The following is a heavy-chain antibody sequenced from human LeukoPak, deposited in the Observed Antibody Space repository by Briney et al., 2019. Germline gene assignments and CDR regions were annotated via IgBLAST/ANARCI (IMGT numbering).Heavy chain of an antibody. J-gene: IGHJ5*02. Sequence: GESLKISCKGSGYSFTSYWIGWVRQMPGKGLEWMGIIYPGDSDTRYSPSFQGQVTISADKSISTAYLQWSSLKASDTAMYYCARTYYDFWSGYSSARNWFDPWGQGTLVTVSS. D-gene: IGHD3-3*01. V-gene: IGHV5-51*01. CDR2: IYPGDSDT. CDR1: GYSFTSYW. CDR3: ARTYYDFWSGYSSARNWFDP.